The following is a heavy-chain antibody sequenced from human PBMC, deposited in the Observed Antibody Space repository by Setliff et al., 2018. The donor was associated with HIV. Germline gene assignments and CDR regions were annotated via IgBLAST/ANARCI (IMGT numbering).Heavy chain of an antibody. CDR2: ISAYNGKT. Sequence: ASVKVSCKASGYTFSDYGISWVRQAPGQGLEWMGWISAYNGKTNSAQKVQGRVTMTTDTSTSTDYMELGSLISDDTAVYYRARTRKSYPPAYGLDVWGQGTTVTVSS. D-gene: IGHD6-6*01. CDR1: GYTFSDYG. CDR3: ARTRKSYPPAYGLDV. V-gene: IGHV1-18*01. J-gene: IGHJ6*02.